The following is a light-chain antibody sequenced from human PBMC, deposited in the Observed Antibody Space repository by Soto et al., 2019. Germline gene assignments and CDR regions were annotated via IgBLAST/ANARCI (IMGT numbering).Light chain of an antibody. J-gene: IGLJ2*01. CDR3: CSYAGSRGVV. V-gene: IGLV2-23*01. Sequence: QSALTQPASVSGSPGQSITISCTGTSXDVGSYSLVSWYQHHPGKAPKLMIYEGSKRPSGVSNRFSGSKSGNRASLTIPGLQSEDEADYHCCSYAGSRGVVFGGGTQLTVL. CDR2: EGS. CDR1: SXDVGSYSL.